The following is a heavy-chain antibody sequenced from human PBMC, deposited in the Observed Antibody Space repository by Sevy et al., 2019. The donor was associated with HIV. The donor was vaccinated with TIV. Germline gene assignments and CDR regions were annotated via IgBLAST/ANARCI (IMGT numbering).Heavy chain of an antibody. D-gene: IGHD6-19*01. CDR2: ISYDGGNK. CDR3: AKGGQWLVRDWFDP. CDR1: GFTFRSYG. J-gene: IGHJ5*02. V-gene: IGHV3-30*18. Sequence: GGSLRLSCAASGFTFRSYGMHWVRQAPGKGLDWVTVISYDGGNKYYADSVKGRFTISRDNSKNTLYLQMNSLRVEDTAVYYCAKGGQWLVRDWFDPWGQGTLVTVSS.